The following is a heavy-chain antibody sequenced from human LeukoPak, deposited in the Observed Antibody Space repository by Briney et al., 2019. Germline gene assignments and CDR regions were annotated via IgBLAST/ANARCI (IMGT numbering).Heavy chain of an antibody. V-gene: IGHV4-39*07. J-gene: IGHJ5*02. CDR2: IYYSGST. D-gene: IGHD2-21*01. CDR3: ARDRIVVGPRRRNWFDP. CDR1: GGSISSSSYY. Sequence: SETLSLTCTVSGGSISSSSYYWGWIRQPPGKGLEWIGSIYYSGSTYYNPSLKSRVTISVDTSKNQFSLKLSSVTAADTAVYYCARDRIVVGPRRRNWFDPWGQGTLVTVSS.